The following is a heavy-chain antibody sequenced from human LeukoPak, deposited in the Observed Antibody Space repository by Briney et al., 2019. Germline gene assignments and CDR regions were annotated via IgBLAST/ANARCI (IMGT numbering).Heavy chain of an antibody. CDR3: GRDALVGYFSYYYMDV. V-gene: IGHV4-59*11. J-gene: IGHJ6*03. Sequence: SETLSLTCTVSGGSISSHYWTWIRQSPVRGLEWIGDISNSGSTSYNPSLKSRVTISIDTSKNQFSLKLSSVTAADTAVYYCGRDALVGYFSYYYMDVWGKGTTVTVSS. CDR1: GGSISSHY. D-gene: IGHD2-15*01. CDR2: ISNSGST.